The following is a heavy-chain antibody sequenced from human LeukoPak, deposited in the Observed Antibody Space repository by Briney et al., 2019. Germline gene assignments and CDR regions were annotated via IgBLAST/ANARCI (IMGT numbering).Heavy chain of an antibody. V-gene: IGHV1-24*01. CDR1: GHTLTELS. Sequence: VASVKVSCKVSGHTLTELSMHWVRQAPGKGLEWMGGFDPEDGKTMYAQKFQGRVTMTEDTSIDTAYMELRSLRSEDTAVYSCAVVVVAASTRDQWGQGTLVTVSS. D-gene: IGHD2-15*01. CDR2: FDPEDGKT. CDR3: AVVVVAASTRDQ. J-gene: IGHJ4*02.